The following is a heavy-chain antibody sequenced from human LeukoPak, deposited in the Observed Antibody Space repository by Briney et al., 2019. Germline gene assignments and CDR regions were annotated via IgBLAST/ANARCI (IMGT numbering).Heavy chain of an antibody. Sequence: PWGSLRLSCAASGFTFSSYAMHWVRQAPGKGLEWVAVISYDGSNKYYADSVKGRFTISRDNSKNTLYLQMNSLRAEDTAVYYCASRKGTKGITMIVVVSPPYFQHWGQGTLVTVSS. CDR3: ASRKGTKGITMIVVVSPPYFQH. V-gene: IGHV3-30-3*01. CDR2: ISYDGSNK. CDR1: GFTFSSYA. J-gene: IGHJ1*01. D-gene: IGHD3-22*01.